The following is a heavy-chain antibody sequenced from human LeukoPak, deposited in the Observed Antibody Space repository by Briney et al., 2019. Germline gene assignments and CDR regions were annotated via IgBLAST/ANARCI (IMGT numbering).Heavy chain of an antibody. V-gene: IGHV4-39*01. CDR2: IYYSGST. Sequence: SETLSLTCTVSGGSISSSSYYWGWIRQPPGKGLEWIGSIYYSGSTYYNPSLKSRVTISVDTSKNQFSLKLSSVTAADTAVYYCARHLGLVGATYYWGQGTLVTVSS. CDR3: ARHLGLVGATYY. J-gene: IGHJ4*02. D-gene: IGHD1-26*01. CDR1: GGSISSSSYY.